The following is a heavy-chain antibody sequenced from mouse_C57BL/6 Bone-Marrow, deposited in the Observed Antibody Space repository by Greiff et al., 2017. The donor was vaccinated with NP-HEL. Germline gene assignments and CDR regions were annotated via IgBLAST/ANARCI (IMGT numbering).Heavy chain of an antibody. CDR2: IYPGDGDT. J-gene: IGHJ2*01. CDR3: ARSGWDSFDY. V-gene: IGHV1-82*01. CDR1: GYAFSSSW. D-gene: IGHD3-1*01. Sequence: VQLQQSGPELVKPGASVKISCKASGYAFSSSWMNWVKQRPGKGLEWIGRIYPGDGDTNYNGKFKGKATLTADKSSSTAYMQLSSLTSEDSAVSFCARSGWDSFDYWGQGTTLTVSS.